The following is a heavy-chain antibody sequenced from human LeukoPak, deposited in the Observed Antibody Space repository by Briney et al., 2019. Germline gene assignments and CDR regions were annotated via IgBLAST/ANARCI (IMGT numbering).Heavy chain of an antibody. J-gene: IGHJ4*02. CDR1: GGSISSYY. CDR2: IYYSGST. CDR3: AGEDVFGVVKRGLDY. Sequence: KASETLSLTCTVSGGSISSYYWSWIRQPPGKGLEWIGYIYYSGSTNYNPSLKSRVTISVDTSKNQFSLKLSSVTAADTAVYYCAGEDVFGVVKRGLDYWGQGTLVTVSS. V-gene: IGHV4-59*01. D-gene: IGHD3-3*01.